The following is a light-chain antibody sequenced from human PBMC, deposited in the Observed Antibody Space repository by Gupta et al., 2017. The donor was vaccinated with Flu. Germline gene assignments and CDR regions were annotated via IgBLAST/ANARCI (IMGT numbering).Light chain of an antibody. J-gene: IGKJ5*01. CDR1: QNIGSN. CDR3: HQSSSLPIT. CDR2: YAS. V-gene: IGKV6-21*01. Sequence: DFQSVTPKEKVTITCRASQNIGSNLHWYQQKPGQSPNLLIKYASQSSSGVASRFSGSGSGTDFTLTINSVEAEDAATYYCHQSSSLPITFGQGTRLEIK.